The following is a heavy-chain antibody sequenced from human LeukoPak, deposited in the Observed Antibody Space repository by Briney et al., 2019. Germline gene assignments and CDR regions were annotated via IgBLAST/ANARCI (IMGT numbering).Heavy chain of an antibody. CDR2: INHSGST. V-gene: IGHV4-34*01. Sequence: PSETLSLTCAVYGGSFSGYYWSWIRQPPGKGLEWIGEINHSGSTNYNPSLKSRVTISVDTSKNQFSLKLSSVTAADTAVYYCARGWYSSGWYGGYGMDVWGQGTTVTVSS. J-gene: IGHJ6*02. D-gene: IGHD6-19*01. CDR3: ARGWYSSGWYGGYGMDV. CDR1: GGSFSGYY.